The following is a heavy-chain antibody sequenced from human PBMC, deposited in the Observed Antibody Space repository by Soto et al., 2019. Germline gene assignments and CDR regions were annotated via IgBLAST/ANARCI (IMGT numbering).Heavy chain of an antibody. CDR3: VNDYSCGTGSQYVAF. V-gene: IGHV3-9*03. CDR1: GFNFEDYA. CDR2: ITWNSGRI. J-gene: IGHJ4*02. D-gene: IGHD2-21*01. Sequence: EVQLVESGGVLVQPGRSLRLSCAASGFNFEDYAMHWVRQAPGKGQEWVSGITWNSGRIGYADSVKGRFTISRNNAKNSLFLEMNSLRAEDMALYYCVNDYSCGTGSQYVAFWGQGTLVNVSS.